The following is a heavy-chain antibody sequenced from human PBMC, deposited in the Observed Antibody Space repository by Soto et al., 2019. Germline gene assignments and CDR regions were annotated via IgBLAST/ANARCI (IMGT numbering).Heavy chain of an antibody. V-gene: IGHV4-59*01. D-gene: IGHD2-2*01. CDR1: GGSISSYY. J-gene: IGHJ5*02. Sequence: SETLSLTCTASGGSISSYYWSWIRQPPGKGLEWIGYIYYIGSTNYNPSLKSRVTISVDTSKNQFSLKLSSVTAADTAVYYCARGLRRQLLNWFDPWGQGTLVTVS. CDR3: ARGLRRQLLNWFDP. CDR2: IYYIGST.